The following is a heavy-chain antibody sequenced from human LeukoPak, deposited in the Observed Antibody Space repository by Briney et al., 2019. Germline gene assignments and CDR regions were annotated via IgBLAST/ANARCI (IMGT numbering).Heavy chain of an antibody. J-gene: IGHJ4*02. CDR1: GYTFTSYD. V-gene: IGHV1-8*01. CDR2: MNPNSGDT. Sequence: LVASVKVSCKASGYTFTSYDIHWVRQATGQGLEWMGWMNPNSGDTGFAQKFQGRVTMTRNTSISTAYMELSSPRSEDTAVYYCARDRVDTAMVPFDYWGQGTLVTVSS. CDR3: ARDRVDTAMVPFDY. D-gene: IGHD5-18*01.